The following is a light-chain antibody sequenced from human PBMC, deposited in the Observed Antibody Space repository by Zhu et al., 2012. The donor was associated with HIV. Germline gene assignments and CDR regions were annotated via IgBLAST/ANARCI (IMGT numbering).Light chain of an antibody. Sequence: EIVMTQSPATPSVSPGERATLSCRASQSVSVNFAWYQQRPGQAPRLLIYGASTRATGLPARFSGSGSGTEFTLTITSMQSEDFAVYYCQQYNNWPYTFGQGTKLEIK. V-gene: IGKV3-15*01. CDR3: QQYNNWPYT. CDR2: GAS. J-gene: IGKJ2*01. CDR1: QSVSVN.